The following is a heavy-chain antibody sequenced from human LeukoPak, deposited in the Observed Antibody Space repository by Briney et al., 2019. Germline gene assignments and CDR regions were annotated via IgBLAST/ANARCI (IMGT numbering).Heavy chain of an antibody. CDR2: IYYSEST. CDR1: GGSISSYY. D-gene: IGHD6-19*01. CDR3: ARDGIGRYSSGWFDY. V-gene: IGHV4-59*12. Sequence: SETLSLTCTVPGGSISSYYWSWIRQPPGKGLEWIGYIYYSESTNYNPSLKSRVTISVDTSKNQFSLKLSSVTAADTAVYYCARDGIGRYSSGWFDYWGQGTLVTVSS. J-gene: IGHJ4*02.